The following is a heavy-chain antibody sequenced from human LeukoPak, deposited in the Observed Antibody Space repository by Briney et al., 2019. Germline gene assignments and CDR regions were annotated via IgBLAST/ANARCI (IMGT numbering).Heavy chain of an antibody. CDR2: IYYSGST. V-gene: IGHV4-39*02. CDR1: GGSTSSSSYY. J-gene: IGHJ3*02. CDR3: AREVYYDALSAFDI. Sequence: PSETLSLTYTVSGGSTSSSSYYWGWIRQPPGKGLEWIGSIYYSGSTYYNPSLKSRVTISVDTSKNQFSLKLSSVTAADTAVYYCAREVYYDALSAFDIWGQGTMVTVSS. D-gene: IGHD3-22*01.